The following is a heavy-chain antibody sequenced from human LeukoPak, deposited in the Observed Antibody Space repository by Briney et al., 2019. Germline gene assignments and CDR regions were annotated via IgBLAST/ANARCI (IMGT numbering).Heavy chain of an antibody. J-gene: IGHJ4*02. CDR3: ARDSGYSSGRGGGLEDY. Sequence: GASVKVSCKASGYTFNGYYMHWVRQAPGQGLEWMGWINPNSGGTNYAQKFQGRVTMTRDTSISTAYMELSRLRSDDTAVYYCARDSGYSSGRGGGLEDYWGQGTLVTVSS. CDR1: GYTFNGYY. V-gene: IGHV1-2*02. D-gene: IGHD6-19*01. CDR2: INPNSGGT.